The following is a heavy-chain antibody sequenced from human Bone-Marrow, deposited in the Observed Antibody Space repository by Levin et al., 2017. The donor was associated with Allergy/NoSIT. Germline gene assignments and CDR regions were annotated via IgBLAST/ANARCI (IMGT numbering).Heavy chain of an antibody. V-gene: IGHV4-4*02. Sequence: SETLSLTCAVSGGSISSSNWWSWVRQPPGKGLEWIGEIYHSGSTNYNPSLKSRVTISVDKSKNQFSLKLSSVTAADTAVYYCAGFYYGSGSPLDYWGQGTLVTVSS. CDR3: AGFYYGSGSPLDY. CDR2: IYHSGST. J-gene: IGHJ4*02. D-gene: IGHD3-10*01. CDR1: GGSISSSNW.